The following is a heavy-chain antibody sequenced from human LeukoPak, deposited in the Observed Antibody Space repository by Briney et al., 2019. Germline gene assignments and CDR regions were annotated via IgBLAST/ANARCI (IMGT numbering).Heavy chain of an antibody. CDR3: AKDPPKSPYYYDSSGYYRPQTFDY. CDR2: ISGSGGST. CDR1: GFTFSSYA. D-gene: IGHD3-22*01. Sequence: PGGSLRLSYAASGFTFSSYAMSWVRQAPGKGLEWVSAISGSGGSTYYADSVKGRFTISRDNSKNTLYLQMNSLRAEDTAVYYCAKDPPKSPYYYDSSGYYRPQTFDYWGQGTLVTVSS. V-gene: IGHV3-23*01. J-gene: IGHJ4*02.